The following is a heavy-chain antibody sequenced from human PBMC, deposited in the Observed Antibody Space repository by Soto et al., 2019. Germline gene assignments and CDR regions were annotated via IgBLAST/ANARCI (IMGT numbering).Heavy chain of an antibody. V-gene: IGHV3-33*01. CDR1: GFTFSDYY. Sequence: PGGSLRLSCAASGFTFSDYYMSWVRQASGKGLEWVAVISYDGSNKYYADSVKGRFTISRDNSKNTLYLQMNSLRAEDTAVYYCARDKVMEVWGQGTTVTVSS. CDR2: ISYDGSNK. J-gene: IGHJ6*02. CDR3: ARDKVMEV.